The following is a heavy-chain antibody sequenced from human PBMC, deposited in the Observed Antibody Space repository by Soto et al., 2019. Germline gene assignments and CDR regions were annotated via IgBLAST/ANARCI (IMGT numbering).Heavy chain of an antibody. Sequence: GASVKVSCKASGGTFSSYAISWVRQAPGQGLEWMGGIIPIFGTANYAQKFQGRVTITADESTSTAYMELSSLRSEDAAVYYCARAGQQLIVYGLDVWGQGTTVTVSS. CDR2: IIPIFGTA. J-gene: IGHJ6*02. CDR3: ARAGQQLIVYGLDV. V-gene: IGHV1-69*13. D-gene: IGHD6-13*01. CDR1: GGTFSSYA.